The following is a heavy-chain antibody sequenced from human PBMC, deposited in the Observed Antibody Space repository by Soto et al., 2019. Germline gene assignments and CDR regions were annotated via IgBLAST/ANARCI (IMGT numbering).Heavy chain of an antibody. Sequence: GGSLRLSCAASGFTFSSYAMSWVRQAPGKGLEWVSAISGSGGSTYYADSVKGRFTISRDNSKNTLYLQMNSLRAEDTAVYYCAKTVVDDFWSGYPYYFDYWGQGTLVTVSS. V-gene: IGHV3-23*01. CDR3: AKTVVDDFWSGYPYYFDY. CDR2: ISGSGGST. D-gene: IGHD3-3*01. CDR1: GFTFSSYA. J-gene: IGHJ4*02.